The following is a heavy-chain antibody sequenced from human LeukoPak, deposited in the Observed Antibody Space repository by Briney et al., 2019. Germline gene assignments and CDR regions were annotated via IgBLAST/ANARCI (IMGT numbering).Heavy chain of an antibody. V-gene: IGHV3-23*01. CDR3: AKSGGYSTDAFDI. CDR2: ISGSGGST. D-gene: IGHD5-18*01. J-gene: IGHJ3*02. Sequence: GGSLRLSCAASGFTFSSYAMSWVRQAPGKGLEWVSAISGSGGSTYYADSVKGRFTISRDNSKNTLYLQMNSLRAEDAAVYYCAKSGGYSTDAFDIWGQGTMVTVSS. CDR1: GFTFSSYA.